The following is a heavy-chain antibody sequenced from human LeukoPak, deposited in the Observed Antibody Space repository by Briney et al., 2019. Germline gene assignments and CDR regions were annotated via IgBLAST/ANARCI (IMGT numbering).Heavy chain of an antibody. J-gene: IGHJ4*02. Sequence: SETLSLTCTVSGGSISSDYWSWIRQPPGKGLEWIGYIYTSGSTNYNPSLKSRVTISVDTSKNQFSLKLSSVTAADTAVYYCARDSGSYIDYWGQGTLVTVSS. CDR1: GGSISSDY. D-gene: IGHD1-26*01. V-gene: IGHV4-4*09. CDR3: ARDSGSYIDY. CDR2: IYTSGST.